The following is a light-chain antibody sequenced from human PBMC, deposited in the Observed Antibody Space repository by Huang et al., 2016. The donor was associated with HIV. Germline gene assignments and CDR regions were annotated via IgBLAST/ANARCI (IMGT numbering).Light chain of an antibody. CDR3: MQTTQLPQT. V-gene: IGKV2D-29*01. CDR1: QSLLHSDGKTH. J-gene: IGKJ2*01. Sequence: DIVLTQTPLALSVTPGQPASISCKSTQSLLHSDGKTHLYWYLQKPGQPPQLLIYEVSNRFSGVADRFTGSGSGTDFTLKISRVESEDVGVYYCMQTTQLPQTFGQGTKLEIK. CDR2: EVS.